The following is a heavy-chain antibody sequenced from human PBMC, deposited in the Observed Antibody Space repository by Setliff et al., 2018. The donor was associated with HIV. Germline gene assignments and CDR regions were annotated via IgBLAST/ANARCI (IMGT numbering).Heavy chain of an antibody. Sequence: PSETLSLTCDGSGYSISSGYYWGWIRQPPGKGLEWIANIYHNGNTHYNPSVKSRVTISVDTSKNQFPLKLRSVTAADTAVYYCARRPPYWGFDFWGQGTLVTVSS. CDR3: ARRPPYWGFDF. CDR2: IYHNGNT. CDR1: GYSISSGYY. D-gene: IGHD3-16*01. V-gene: IGHV4-38-2*01. J-gene: IGHJ4*02.